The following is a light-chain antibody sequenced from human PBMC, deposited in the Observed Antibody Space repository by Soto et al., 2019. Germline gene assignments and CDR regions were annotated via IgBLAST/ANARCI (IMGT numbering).Light chain of an antibody. J-gene: IGLJ2*01. V-gene: IGLV1-47*01. CDR3: AAWDDSLSGVL. CDR1: SSNIGSYY. Sequence: QSVLTQPPSASGTPGQRVTISCSGSSSNIGSYYVYWYQHLPGTAPKLLIYRNNQRPSGVPDRFSGSMSGTSASLAISGLRSEDEADYYCAAWDDSLSGVLFGGGTKLTVL. CDR2: RNN.